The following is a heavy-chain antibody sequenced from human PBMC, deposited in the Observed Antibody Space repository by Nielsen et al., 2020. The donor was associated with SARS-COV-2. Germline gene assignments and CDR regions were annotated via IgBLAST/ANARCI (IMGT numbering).Heavy chain of an antibody. Sequence: GESLKISCAASGFIFSSYAMSWVRQAPGKGLEWVSTISGSGGGTYYADSVKGRFSISRDNSKNTLYLQMNSLRAEDTAVYYGAKDKYQLLNYGMDVWGQGTTVTVSS. CDR3: AKDKYQLLNYGMDV. V-gene: IGHV3-23*01. CDR1: GFIFSSYA. D-gene: IGHD2-2*01. J-gene: IGHJ6*02. CDR2: ISGSGGGT.